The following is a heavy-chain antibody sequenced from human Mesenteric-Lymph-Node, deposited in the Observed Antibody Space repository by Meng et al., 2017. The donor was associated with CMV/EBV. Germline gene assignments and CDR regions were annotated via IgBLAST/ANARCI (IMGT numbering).Heavy chain of an antibody. Sequence: YYMHWVRPAPGQGLEWMGWINPNSGGTNYAQKFQGRVTMTRDTSISTAYMELSRLRSDDTAVYYCARVAFEYSSSAGYYYYYGMDVWGQGTTVTVSS. CDR3: ARVAFEYSSSAGYYYYYGMDV. J-gene: IGHJ6*02. V-gene: IGHV1-2*02. D-gene: IGHD6-6*01. CDR1: YY. CDR2: INPNSGGT.